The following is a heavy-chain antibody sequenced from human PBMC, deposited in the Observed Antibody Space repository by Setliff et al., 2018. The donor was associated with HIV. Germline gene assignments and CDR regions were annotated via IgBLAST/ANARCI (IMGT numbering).Heavy chain of an antibody. Sequence: SVKVSCKASGGTFSSYAISWVRQAPGQGLEWMGGIIPIFGTANYAQKFQGRATMTRDTSRSTVYMELSSLRFDDTAVYYCARVPILRYASPVDMWGQGTLVTVSS. CDR2: IIPIFGTA. CDR1: GGTFSSYA. D-gene: IGHD3-9*01. V-gene: IGHV1-69*05. J-gene: IGHJ4*02. CDR3: ARVPILRYASPVDM.